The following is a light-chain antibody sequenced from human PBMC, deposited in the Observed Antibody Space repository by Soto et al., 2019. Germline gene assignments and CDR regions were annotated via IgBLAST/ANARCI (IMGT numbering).Light chain of an antibody. CDR2: KAS. J-gene: IGKJ1*01. Sequence: IQMTQSPSTLSGSVVDRVPITCRASQTISSWLAWYQQKPGKAPKLLIYKASTLKSGVPSRFSGSGSGTEFTLTISSLQPDDFATYYCQHYNSYSEAFGQGTKVDIK. V-gene: IGKV1-5*03. CDR1: QTISSW. CDR3: QHYNSYSEA.